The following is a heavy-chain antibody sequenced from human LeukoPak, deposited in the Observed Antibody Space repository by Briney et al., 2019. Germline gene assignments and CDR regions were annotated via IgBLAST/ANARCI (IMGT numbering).Heavy chain of an antibody. J-gene: IGHJ5*02. Sequence: PGGSLRLSCAASGFTFSSNYMSWVRQAPGKGLEWVSVIYSGGSTYYADSVKCRFTISRDNSKNTLYLQMNSLIAEDTAVYYCARTAMGGYSYVPTAWWFDLGGQGTLVTVSS. CDR3: ARTAMGGYSYVPTAWWFDL. V-gene: IGHV3-66*01. CDR2: IYSGGST. D-gene: IGHD5-18*01. CDR1: GFTFSSNY.